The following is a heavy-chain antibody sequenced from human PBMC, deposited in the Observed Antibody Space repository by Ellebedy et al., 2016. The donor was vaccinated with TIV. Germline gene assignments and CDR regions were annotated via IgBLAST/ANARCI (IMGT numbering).Heavy chain of an antibody. V-gene: IGHV1-2*02. Sequence: ASVQVSCXASGYTFTGYYMHWVRQAPGQGLEWMGWINPNSGGTNYAQKFQGRVTMTRDTSISTAYMELSRLRSDDTAVYYCARDLPYCSGGSCYLIDPWGQGTLVTVSS. J-gene: IGHJ5*02. CDR3: ARDLPYCSGGSCYLIDP. D-gene: IGHD2-15*01. CDR1: GYTFTGYY. CDR2: INPNSGGT.